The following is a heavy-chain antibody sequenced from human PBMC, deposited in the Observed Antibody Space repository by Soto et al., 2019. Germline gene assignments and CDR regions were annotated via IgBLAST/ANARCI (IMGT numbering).Heavy chain of an antibody. Sequence: PGGSLRLSCAASGFTFSTYEMNWVRQAPGKGLEWVSHISSSSSTIYYADSVKGRFTISRDNAKNSLYLQMNSLRAADTAVYYCARVRLWGDSSGWLPKFYYYGMDVWGQGTTVNVSS. D-gene: IGHD6-19*01. V-gene: IGHV3-48*03. CDR3: ARVRLWGDSSGWLPKFYYYGMDV. CDR1: GFTFSTYE. CDR2: ISSSSSTI. J-gene: IGHJ6*02.